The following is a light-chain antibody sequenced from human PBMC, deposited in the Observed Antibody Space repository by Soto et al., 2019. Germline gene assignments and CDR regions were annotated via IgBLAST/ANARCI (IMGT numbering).Light chain of an antibody. CDR3: QHSSSPPQT. CDR2: DAF. V-gene: IGKV1-39*01. CDR1: QSINSY. J-gene: IGKJ2*01. Sequence: DIQMTQSPSSLSASVGDRVTITCRASQSINSYLSWYQQKPGKAPKLLIYDAFRLQSGVPSRFSRSGSWTAFTLTISSLPPEDFATYYWQHSSSPPQTFGHGTKLEIK.